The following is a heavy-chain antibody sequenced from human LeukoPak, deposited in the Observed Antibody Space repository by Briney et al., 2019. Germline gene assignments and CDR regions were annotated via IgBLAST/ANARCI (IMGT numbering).Heavy chain of an antibody. D-gene: IGHD2-15*01. CDR2: IYYSGST. Sequence: PSETLSLTCTVSGGSISSYYWSWIRQPPGKGLEWIGDIYYSGSTNYNPSLKSRVTISVDTSKNQFSLKLSSVTAADTAVYYCARAVGAAYFGYWGQGTLVTVSS. J-gene: IGHJ4*02. V-gene: IGHV4-59*01. CDR3: ARAVGAAYFGY. CDR1: GGSISSYY.